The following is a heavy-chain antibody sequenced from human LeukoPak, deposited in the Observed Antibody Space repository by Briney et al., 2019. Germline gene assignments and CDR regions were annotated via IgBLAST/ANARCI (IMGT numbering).Heavy chain of an antibody. CDR3: ARDKDNWNYGSFHPNYYYGMDV. Sequence: GGSLRLSCAASGFTVSSNYMSWVRQAPGKGLEWVSVIYSGGSTYYADSVKGRFTISRDNSKNTLYLQMNSLRAEDTAVYYCARDKDNWNYGSFHPNYYYGMDVWGQGTTVTVSS. CDR1: GFTVSSNY. D-gene: IGHD1-7*01. J-gene: IGHJ6*02. CDR2: IYSGGST. V-gene: IGHV3-53*01.